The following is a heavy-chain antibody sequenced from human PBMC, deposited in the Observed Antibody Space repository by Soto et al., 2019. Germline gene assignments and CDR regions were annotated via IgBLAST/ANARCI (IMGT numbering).Heavy chain of an antibody. CDR2: IDYNGVT. CDR1: GGSIYRSGYY. V-gene: IGHV4-39*01. CDR3: GKVLVGATGHTDSDY. J-gene: IGHJ4*02. D-gene: IGHD2-15*01. Sequence: SETLSLTCTVSGGSIYRSGYYWGWIRQPPGRGLEWIGNIDYNGVTYSNPSLKSRVTISRDTSKNQFSLKLTSVTAADTALYYCGKVLVGATGHTDSDYWGPGTLVTVSS.